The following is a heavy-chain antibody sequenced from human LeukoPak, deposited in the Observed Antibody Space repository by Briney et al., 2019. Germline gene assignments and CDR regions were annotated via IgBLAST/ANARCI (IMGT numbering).Heavy chain of an antibody. Sequence: GASVKVSCKASGGTFSSYAISWVRQAPGQGLEWMGRIIPIFGTANYAQKFQGRVTITADESTSTAYMELSSLRSEDTAVYYCARALAAAPDTVQGWFDPWGQGTLVTVSS. V-gene: IGHV1-69*13. CDR3: ARALAAAPDTVQGWFDP. CDR1: GGTFSSYA. D-gene: IGHD6-13*01. J-gene: IGHJ5*02. CDR2: IIPIFGTA.